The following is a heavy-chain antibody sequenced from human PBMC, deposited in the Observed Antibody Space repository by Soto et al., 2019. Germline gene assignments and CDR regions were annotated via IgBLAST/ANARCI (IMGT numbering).Heavy chain of an antibody. J-gene: IGHJ3*02. CDR1: GFTFSSYA. D-gene: IGHD3-3*01. CDR3: ASQAVRYYDFWSGYYPHDAFDI. V-gene: IGHV3-23*01. CDR2: ISGSGGRT. Sequence: GGSLRLSCAASGFTFSSYAMNWVRQAPGKGLEWVSGISGSGGRTYYADSVKGRFTVSRDNAKNSLYLQMNSLRAEDTAVYYCASQAVRYYDFWSGYYPHDAFDIWGQGTMVTVSS.